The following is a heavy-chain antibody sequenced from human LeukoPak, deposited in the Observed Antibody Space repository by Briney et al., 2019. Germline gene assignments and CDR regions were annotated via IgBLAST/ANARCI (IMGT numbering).Heavy chain of an antibody. CDR1: GFTVSSYG. D-gene: IGHD2-2*01. CDR3: ATDQYHLPDY. CDR2: IWYDGSNK. Sequence: GGSLRLSCAASGFTVSSYGMHWVRQAQGKGLEWVAIIWYDGSNKYYADSVKGRFTVSKDNSKNTLYLQMNSLRAEDTAVYYCATDQYHLPDYWGQGTLVTVSS. J-gene: IGHJ4*02. V-gene: IGHV3-33*01.